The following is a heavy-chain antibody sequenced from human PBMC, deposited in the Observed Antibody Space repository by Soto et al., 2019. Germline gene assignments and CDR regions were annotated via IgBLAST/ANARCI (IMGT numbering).Heavy chain of an antibody. D-gene: IGHD3-3*01. CDR3: ARQPSHSGVFRFFEWLFIFDY. Sequence: QLQLQESGPGLVKPSETLSLTCTVSGGSISSSSYYWGWIRQPPGKGLEWIGSIYYSGSTYYNPSLKSRVTITVDTSKNQFPLKLSSVTAADTAVYYCARQPSHSGVFRFFEWLFIFDYWGQGTLVTVSS. V-gene: IGHV4-39*01. CDR1: GGSISSSSYY. CDR2: IYYSGST. J-gene: IGHJ4*02.